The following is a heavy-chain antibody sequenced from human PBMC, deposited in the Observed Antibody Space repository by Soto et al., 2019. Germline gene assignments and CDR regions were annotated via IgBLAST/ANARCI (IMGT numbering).Heavy chain of an antibody. J-gene: IGHJ6*02. V-gene: IGHV3-66*01. CDR1: GFTVSSNY. D-gene: IGHD3-16*01. CDR2: IYSGGST. Sequence: EVQLVESGGGLVQPGGSLRLSCAASGFTVSSNYMSWVRQAPGKGLEWVSVIYSGGSTYYAYSVKGRFTISRDNSKNTLYLQMSSLRAEDTAVYYCARVRFPAGMDVWGHGTTVTVSS. CDR3: ARVRFPAGMDV.